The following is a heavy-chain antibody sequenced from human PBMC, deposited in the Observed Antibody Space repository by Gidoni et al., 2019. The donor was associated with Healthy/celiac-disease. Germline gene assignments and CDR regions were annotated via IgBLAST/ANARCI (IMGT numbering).Heavy chain of an antibody. CDR3: AQQYYYGSGSYYDGYYYYGMDV. V-gene: IGHV4-61*02. CDR2: IYTSGST. D-gene: IGHD3-10*01. J-gene: IGHJ6*02. Sequence: QVQLQESGPGLVKPSQTLSLTCTVSGGSISSGRYYWSWIRQPAGKGLEWIGRIYTSGSTNYNPSLKSRVTISVDTSKNHFSLRLSSVTAADTAVYYCAQQYYYGSGSYYDGYYYYGMDVWGQGTTVTVSS. CDR1: GGSISSGRYY.